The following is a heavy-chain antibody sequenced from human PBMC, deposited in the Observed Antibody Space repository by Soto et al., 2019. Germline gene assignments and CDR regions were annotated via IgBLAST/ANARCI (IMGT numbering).Heavy chain of an antibody. V-gene: IGHV3-30-3*01. CDR3: ARAQIINRYCSGGSCYPLDY. D-gene: IGHD2-15*01. CDR2: ISYDGSNK. Sequence: GGSLRLSCAASGFTFSSYAMHWVRQAPGKGLEWVAVISYDGSNKYYADSVKGRFTISRDNSKNTLYLQMNSLRAEDTAVYYCARAQIINRYCSGGSCYPLDYWGQGTLVTVSS. CDR1: GFTFSSYA. J-gene: IGHJ4*02.